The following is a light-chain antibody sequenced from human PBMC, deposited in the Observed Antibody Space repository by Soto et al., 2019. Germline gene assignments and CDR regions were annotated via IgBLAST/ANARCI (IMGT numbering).Light chain of an antibody. V-gene: IGLV1-47*01. J-gene: IGLJ1*01. CDR3: AAWDDSLSGFV. Sequence: QSVLTQPPSASGTPGQRVTVSCSGSSSNIGSNYVYWYQQLPGTAPKLLIYRNNQRPSGVPDRCSGSKSGTSASLAISGLRSEDEADYYCAAWDDSLSGFVFGNGTKVTVL. CDR1: SSNIGSNY. CDR2: RNN.